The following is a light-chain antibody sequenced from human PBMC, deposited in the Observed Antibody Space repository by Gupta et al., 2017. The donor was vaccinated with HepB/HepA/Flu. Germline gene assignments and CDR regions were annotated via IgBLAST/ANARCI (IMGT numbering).Light chain of an antibody. CDR3: QQYNNWPPIT. J-gene: IGKJ5*01. Sequence: EIVMTQSPATLSVSPGERATLSCRASQSVSSNLAWYQQKPGQAPRLLIYGASTRATGIPARFSGSGYGTESTLTISSRQSEDFAVYYCQQYNNWPPITFGQGTLMEIK. CDR2: GAS. CDR1: QSVSSN. V-gene: IGKV3-15*01.